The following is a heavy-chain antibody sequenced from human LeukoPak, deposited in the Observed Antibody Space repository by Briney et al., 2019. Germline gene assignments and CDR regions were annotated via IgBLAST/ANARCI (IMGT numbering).Heavy chain of an antibody. CDR2: TYRSGIT. D-gene: IGHD1-20*01. V-gene: IGHV4-38-2*02. CDR1: GYSISSGYR. J-gene: IGHJ4*02. CDR3: ARDNWNPDY. Sequence: SETLSLTCTVSGYSISSGYRWAWIRQPPGRGLEWIGSTYRSGITDYSPSLESRVTMSVDTSKNQFSLKLSSVTAADTAVYYCARDNWNPDYWGQGTLVTVSS.